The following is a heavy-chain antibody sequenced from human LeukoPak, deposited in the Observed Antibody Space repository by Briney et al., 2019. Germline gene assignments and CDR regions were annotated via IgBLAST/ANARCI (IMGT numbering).Heavy chain of an antibody. J-gene: IGHJ6*02. Sequence: GASVKVSCNASGYTITGYYMHWVRQAPGQGLEWMGWINPNRDGTNYAQKCQGRVTMIRATSISTAHMELSRLSADDTAVYYWAREAFMDTAMVRDYYGMDVWGQVTTVTVSS. CDR2: INPNRDGT. D-gene: IGHD5-18*01. V-gene: IGHV1-2*02. CDR1: GYTITGYY. CDR3: AREAFMDTAMVRDYYGMDV.